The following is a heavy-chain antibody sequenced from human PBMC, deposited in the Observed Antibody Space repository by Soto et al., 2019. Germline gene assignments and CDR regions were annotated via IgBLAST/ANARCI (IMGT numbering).Heavy chain of an antibody. CDR1: GYTFTGYY. J-gene: IGHJ3*02. CDR3: ARGRAVAGTGAAFDI. D-gene: IGHD6-19*01. CDR2: INPNSGGT. Sequence: QVQLVQSGAEVKKPGASVKVSCKASGYTFTGYYMHWVRQAPGQGLEWMGWINPNSGGTNYAQKFQGWVTMTRDTSISTAYMELSRLRSDDTAVYYCARGRAVAGTGAAFDIWGQGTMVTVSS. V-gene: IGHV1-2*04.